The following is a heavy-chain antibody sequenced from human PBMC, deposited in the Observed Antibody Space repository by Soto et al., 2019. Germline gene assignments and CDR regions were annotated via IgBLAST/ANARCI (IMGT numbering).Heavy chain of an antibody. V-gene: IGHV4-34*01. J-gene: IGHJ6*02. Sequence: SETLSLTCAVYGGSFSGYYWSWIRQPPGKGLEWIGEINHSGSTNYNPSLKSRVTISVDTSKNQFSLKLSSVTAADTAVYYCARTRGVGASYYYYYYGMDVWGQGTTVTVSS. CDR3: ARTRGVGASYYYYYYGMDV. D-gene: IGHD1-26*01. CDR1: GGSFSGYY. CDR2: INHSGST.